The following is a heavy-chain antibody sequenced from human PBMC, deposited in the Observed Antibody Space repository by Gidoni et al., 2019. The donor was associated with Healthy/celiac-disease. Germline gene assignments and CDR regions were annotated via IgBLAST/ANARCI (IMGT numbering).Heavy chain of an antibody. CDR3: ASTDTYSSRSWGAFDI. CDR2: IYYSGST. Sequence: QLQLQESGPGLVKPSETLSLTCTVSGGSISSRSYYWGWIRQPPGKGLEWIGSIYYSGSTYYNPSLKSRVTISVDTSKNQFSLKLSSVTAADTAVYYCASTDTYSSRSWGAFDIWGQGTMVTVSS. CDR1: GGSISSRSYY. D-gene: IGHD6-13*01. J-gene: IGHJ3*02. V-gene: IGHV4-39*01.